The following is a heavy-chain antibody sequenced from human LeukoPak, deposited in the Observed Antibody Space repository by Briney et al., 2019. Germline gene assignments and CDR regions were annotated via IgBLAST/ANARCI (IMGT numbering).Heavy chain of an antibody. J-gene: IGHJ4*02. CDR3: ARQATGGQDFDY. Sequence: PSETLSLTCTVSGGSISSYYWSWIRQPPGKGLEWIGYIYYSGSTNYNPSLKSRVTISVDTSKNQFSLKLSSVTAADTAMYYCARQATGGQDFDYWGQGTLVTVSS. CDR2: IYYSGST. V-gene: IGHV4-59*01. CDR1: GGSISSYY. D-gene: IGHD7-27*01.